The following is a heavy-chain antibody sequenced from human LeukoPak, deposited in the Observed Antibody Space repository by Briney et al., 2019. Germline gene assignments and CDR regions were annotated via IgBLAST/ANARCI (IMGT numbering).Heavy chain of an antibody. CDR3: ARESDYGDYWYFDY. J-gene: IGHJ4*02. CDR2: INAGNGNT. V-gene: IGHV1-3*01. D-gene: IGHD4-17*01. Sequence: APVKVSCKASGYTFTSYAMHWVRQAPGQRLEWMGWINAGNGNTKYSQKFQGRVTITRDTSASTAYMELSSLRSEDTAVYYCARESDYGDYWYFDYWGQGTLVTVSS. CDR1: GYTFTSYA.